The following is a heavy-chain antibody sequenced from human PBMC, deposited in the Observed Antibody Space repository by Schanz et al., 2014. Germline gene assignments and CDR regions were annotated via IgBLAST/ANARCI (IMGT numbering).Heavy chain of an antibody. CDR1: RFTVTNAW. V-gene: IGHV3-23*04. CDR3: AKTLFPGGTQTFGN. J-gene: IGHJ4*02. D-gene: IGHD2-8*02. CDR2: ISSGGGST. Sequence: EVQLVESGGGLIQPGGSLTLSCAASRFTVTNAWMSWVRQAPGKGLEWVSSISSGGGSTYYADSVKGRFTISRDNSKSTLYVEMNSLRVEDTAVYYCAKTLFPGGTQTFGNWGRGTLVTVSS.